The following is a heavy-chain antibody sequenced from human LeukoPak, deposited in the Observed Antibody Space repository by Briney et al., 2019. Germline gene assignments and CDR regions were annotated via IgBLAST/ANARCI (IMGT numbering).Heavy chain of an antibody. V-gene: IGHV4-39*01. D-gene: IGHD3-10*01. CDR2: IYYSGST. CDR1: GGSISSSSYY. J-gene: IGHJ4*02. Sequence: SETLSLTCTVSGGSISSSSYYWGWIRQPPGKGLEWIGSIYYSGSTYYNPSLKSRVTISVDTSKNQFSLKLSFVTAADTAVYYCARHPIRGYYFDYWGQGTLVTVSS. CDR3: ARHPIRGYYFDY.